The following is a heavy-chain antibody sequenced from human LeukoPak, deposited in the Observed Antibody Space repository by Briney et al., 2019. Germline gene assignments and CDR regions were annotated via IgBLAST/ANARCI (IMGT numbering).Heavy chain of an antibody. D-gene: IGHD3-22*01. V-gene: IGHV4-4*07. CDR3: ARVPYYYDSSGYTWFDP. J-gene: IGHJ5*02. CDR2: IYTSGST. Sequence: SETLSLTCTVSGGSISSYYWSWIRQPAGKGLEWIGRIYTSGSTNYNPSLKSRVTISVDTSKNQFSLKLSSVTAADTAVYYCARVPYYYDSSGYTWFDPWGQGTLVTVSS. CDR1: GGSISSYY.